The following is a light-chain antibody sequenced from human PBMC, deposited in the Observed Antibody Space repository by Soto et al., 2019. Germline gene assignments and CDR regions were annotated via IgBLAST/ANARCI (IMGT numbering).Light chain of an antibody. V-gene: IGKV3-15*01. CDR3: QQYNNRPLT. Sequence: EIGMTQSPATLSVSPGERATLSCRASQSVSSNLAWYQQKPGQAPRLLIYGASTRATGIPARFTGSGSGTEFTLTISSLQSEDFAVYYCQQYNNRPLTFGGGTKVEIK. CDR2: GAS. CDR1: QSVSSN. J-gene: IGKJ4*01.